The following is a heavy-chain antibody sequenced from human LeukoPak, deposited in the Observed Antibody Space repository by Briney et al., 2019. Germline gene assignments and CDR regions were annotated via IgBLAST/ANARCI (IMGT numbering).Heavy chain of an antibody. CDR2: ISTSSTYI. J-gene: IGHJ4*02. Sequence: GGSLRLSCAASGFTFSSYSMNWVRQAPGKGLEWVSSISTSSTYIYYADPVKGRFTISRDNAKNSLYLQMNSLRAEDTAVYYCARDPPFIIGTTFFDYWGQGTLVTVSS. V-gene: IGHV3-21*01. CDR1: GFTFSSYS. CDR3: ARDPPFIIGTTFFDY. D-gene: IGHD1-20*01.